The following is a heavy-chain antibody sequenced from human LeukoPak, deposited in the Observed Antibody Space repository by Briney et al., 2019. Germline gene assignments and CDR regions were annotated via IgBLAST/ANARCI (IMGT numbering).Heavy chain of an antibody. CDR2: IKQDGSEK. CDR3: AKDSLRIPYYDILTGLPGVLTGGYFDY. Sequence: GGSLRLSCAASGFTFSSYWMSWVRQAPGKGLEWVASIKQDGSEKYYVDSVKGRFTISRDNSKNTLYLQMNSLRAEDTAVYYCAKDSLRIPYYDILTGLPGVLTGGYFDYWGQGTLVTVSS. J-gene: IGHJ4*02. V-gene: IGHV3-7*01. CDR1: GFTFSSYW. D-gene: IGHD3-9*01.